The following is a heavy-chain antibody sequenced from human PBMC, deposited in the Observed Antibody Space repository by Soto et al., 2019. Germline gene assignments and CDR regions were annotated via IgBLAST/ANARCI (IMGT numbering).Heavy chain of an antibody. CDR1: GYTFTSYY. D-gene: IGHD3-22*01. Sequence: ASVKVSCKASGYTFTSYYMHWVRQAPGQGLEWMGIINPSGGSTSYAQKFQGRVTMTRDTSTSTVYMELSSLRSEDTAVYYCARDFEGSSGYYVRGPDAFDIWGQGTMVTVS. V-gene: IGHV1-46*03. CDR2: INPSGGST. CDR3: ARDFEGSSGYYVRGPDAFDI. J-gene: IGHJ3*02.